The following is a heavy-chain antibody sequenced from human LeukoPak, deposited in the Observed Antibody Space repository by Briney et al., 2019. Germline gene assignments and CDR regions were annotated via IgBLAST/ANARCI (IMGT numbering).Heavy chain of an antibody. D-gene: IGHD3-10*01. CDR2: IYSDNT. V-gene: IGHV3-66*03. CDR1: GFTVSSNS. Sequence: GGSLRLSCTVSGFTVSSNSMSWVRQAPGKGLEWVSFIYSDNTHYSDSVKGRFTISRDNSKNTLYLQMDSLRPEDTAIYYCAKDLLRDRWFGESWGQGTLVTVSS. J-gene: IGHJ5*02. CDR3: AKDLLRDRWFGES.